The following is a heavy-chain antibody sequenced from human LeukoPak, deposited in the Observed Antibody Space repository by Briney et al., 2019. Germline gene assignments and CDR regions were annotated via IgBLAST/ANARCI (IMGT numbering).Heavy chain of an antibody. Sequence: PGGSLRLSCAASGFTFNTYTMHWVRQAPGKGLEWVAVISYDGSNKYYADSVKGRFTISRDNSKNTLYLQMNSLRAEDTAVYYCASGWVTAQRLLDYWGQGTLVTVSS. CDR1: GFTFNTYT. J-gene: IGHJ4*02. D-gene: IGHD2-21*02. CDR3: ASGWVTAQRLLDY. V-gene: IGHV3-30*04. CDR2: ISYDGSNK.